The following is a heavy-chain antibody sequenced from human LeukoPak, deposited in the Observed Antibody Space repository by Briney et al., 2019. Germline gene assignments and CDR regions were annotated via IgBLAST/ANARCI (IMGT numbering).Heavy chain of an antibody. V-gene: IGHV4-61*09. CDR3: ARDSVASTDYGMDV. Sequence: SETLSLTCTVSGGSLSSGIYYWSWIRQPAGKGLEWIGHIYTSGSTNYNPSLKSRVTISGDTPKNQFSLRLSSVTAADTAVYYCARDSVASTDYGMDVWGQGTTVTVSS. J-gene: IGHJ6*02. CDR2: IYTSGST. CDR1: GGSLSSGIYY. D-gene: IGHD5-12*01.